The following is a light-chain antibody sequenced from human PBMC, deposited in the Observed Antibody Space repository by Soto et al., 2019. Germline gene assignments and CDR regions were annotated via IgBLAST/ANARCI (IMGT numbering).Light chain of an antibody. CDR1: SSDVGGYNF. CDR3: SSYAGSDMGV. J-gene: IGLJ1*01. V-gene: IGLV2-8*01. Sequence: QPAPTQPPSASGSPGQSLTISCTGTSSDVGGYNFVSWYQQHPGKAPKLLIYEVTQRPSGVPDRFSASKSGNTASLTVSGLQAEDEADYYCSSYAGSDMGVFGTGTKLTVL. CDR2: EVT.